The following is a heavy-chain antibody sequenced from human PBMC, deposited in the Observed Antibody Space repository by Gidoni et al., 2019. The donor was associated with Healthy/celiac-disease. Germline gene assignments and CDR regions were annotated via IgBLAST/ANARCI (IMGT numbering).Heavy chain of an antibody. J-gene: IGHJ6*02. CDR1: GFTFSRSG. D-gene: IGHD6-6*01. CDR2: ISFDGSNK. CDR3: AKPRSSSSFGYYYYTMDV. Sequence: QVQLVESGGGVVQPGRSLRLSCAASGFTFSRSGMHWVRLAPGKGLEWVAVISFDGSNKYYADSVKGRFTISRDNSKNTLYLQMNSLRAEDTAVYYCAKPRSSSSFGYYYYTMDVWGQGTTVTVSS. V-gene: IGHV3-30*18.